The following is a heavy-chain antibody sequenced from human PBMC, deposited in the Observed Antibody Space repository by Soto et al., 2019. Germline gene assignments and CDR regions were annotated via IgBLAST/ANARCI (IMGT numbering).Heavy chain of an antibody. CDR1: GFTFSSYA. CDR2: ISYDASNK. J-gene: IGHJ4*02. D-gene: IGHD2-2*01. V-gene: IGHV3-30-3*01. Sequence: PGGSLRLSCAASGFTFSSYAIHWVRQPPGKGLEWVAVISYDASNKVYADSVKGRFTISRDNSKNTLYLQMNRLRTEDTATYYCAXDGPGYCSSVTCFFPEYWGQGTLVTVSS. CDR3: AXDGPGYCSSVTCFFPEY.